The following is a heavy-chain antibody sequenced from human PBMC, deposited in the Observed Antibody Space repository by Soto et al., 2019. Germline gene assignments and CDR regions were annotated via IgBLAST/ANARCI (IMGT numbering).Heavy chain of an antibody. V-gene: IGHV3-30*18. CDR2: ISYDGSNK. CDR1: GFTFSRYG. Sequence: GGALRLSSAASGFTFSRYGMHWVRLAPGKGLEWVAVISYDGSNKYYADSVRGRFTISRDNSKNTLYRQMNSLRAEDTAVYYCAKLGVVTIFGVAQPSVYVWGQGTTVTVSS. D-gene: IGHD3-3*01. CDR3: AKLGVVTIFGVAQPSVYV. J-gene: IGHJ6*02.